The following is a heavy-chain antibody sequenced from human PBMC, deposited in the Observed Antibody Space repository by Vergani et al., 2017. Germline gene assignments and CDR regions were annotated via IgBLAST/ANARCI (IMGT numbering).Heavy chain of an antibody. CDR3: TTLSPNWAHW. J-gene: IGHJ4*02. D-gene: IGHD7-27*01. CDR1: GFSFSNAW. CDR2: IKSQIDGGAT. Sequence: EVQLVESGGGLVKPGGSLSLFCAASGFSFSNAWMPWVLQGPGKGLEWVGRIKSQIDGGATDYAAPVKGRFTISRDDSTNMLYLHMNSLKTEDTAVYYCTTLSPNWAHWWGQGTLVNVSS. V-gene: IGHV3-15*01.